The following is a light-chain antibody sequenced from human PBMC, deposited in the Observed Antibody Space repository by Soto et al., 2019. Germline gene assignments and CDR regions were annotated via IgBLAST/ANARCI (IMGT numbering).Light chain of an antibody. CDR1: RTDIGNYQY. CDR2: EVG. V-gene: IGLV2-14*01. CDR3: CSYSGINNRHLI. J-gene: IGLJ2*01. Sequence: QSVLTQPASVSGSPGQSVTISCTGSRTDIGNYQYVSWYQQHPGEAPKLVIYEVGHRPSGVSNRFSGSKSGFTASLTISGLQAEDEADYYCCSYSGINNRHLIFGGGTKLTVL.